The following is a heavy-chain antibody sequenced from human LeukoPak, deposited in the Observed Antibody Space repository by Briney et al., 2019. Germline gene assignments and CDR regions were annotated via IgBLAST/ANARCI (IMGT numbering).Heavy chain of an antibody. D-gene: IGHD3-9*01. CDR1: GGSISNYY. CDR3: ARSKDILTGYCFDY. J-gene: IGHJ4*02. Sequence: SSETLSLTCTVSGGSISNYYWSWIRQPPGKGLEWIGYIYYSGSTNYNPSLKSRVTISVDTSKNQFSLKLSSVTAADTAVYYCARSKDILTGYCFDYWGQGTLVTVSS. V-gene: IGHV4-59*01. CDR2: IYYSGST.